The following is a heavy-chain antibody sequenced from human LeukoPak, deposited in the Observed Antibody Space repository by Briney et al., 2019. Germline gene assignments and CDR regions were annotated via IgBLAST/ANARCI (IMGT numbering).Heavy chain of an antibody. D-gene: IGHD6-13*01. CDR3: ARSTSSLLYGMDV. J-gene: IGHJ6*02. V-gene: IGHV6-1*01. CDR2: TYYRSKWYN. Sequence: SQTLSLTCALSGDIVSSNSAAWDWIRQSPSRGLEWLGRTYYRSKWYNEYAVSVKSRVTINPDTSKNQFSLQLNSVTPEDTAVCYCARSTSSLLYGMDVWGQGTTVTVSS. CDR1: GDIVSSNSAA.